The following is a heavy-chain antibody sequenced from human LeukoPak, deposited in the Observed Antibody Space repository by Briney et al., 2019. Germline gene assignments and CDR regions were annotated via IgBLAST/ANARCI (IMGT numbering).Heavy chain of an antibody. CDR1: GFTVSSNY. J-gene: IGHJ4*02. D-gene: IGHD3-16*01. V-gene: IGHV3-53*01. Sequence: GGSLRLACAASGFTVSSNYMSWVRQAPGKGLEWVSVIYSGGSTYYADSVKGRFTISRDNSKNTLFLQMDSLRAEDTAVYYCARLGPYSFDYWGQGTLVTVSS. CDR3: ARLGPYSFDY. CDR2: IYSGGST.